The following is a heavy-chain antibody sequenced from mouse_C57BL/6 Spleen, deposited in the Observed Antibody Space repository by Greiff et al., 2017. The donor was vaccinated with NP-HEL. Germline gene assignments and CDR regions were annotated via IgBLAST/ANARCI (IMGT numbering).Heavy chain of an antibody. J-gene: IGHJ3*01. V-gene: IGHV1-53*01. CDR3: AREGRGLSWFAY. CDR1: GYTFTSYW. D-gene: IGHD3-3*01. Sequence: VQLQQPGTELVKPGASVKLSCKASGYTFTSYWMHWVKQRPGQGLEWIGNINPSNGGTNYNEKFKSKATLTVDKSSSTAYMQLSSLTAEDSAVYYCAREGRGLSWFAYWGQGTLVTVSA. CDR2: INPSNGGT.